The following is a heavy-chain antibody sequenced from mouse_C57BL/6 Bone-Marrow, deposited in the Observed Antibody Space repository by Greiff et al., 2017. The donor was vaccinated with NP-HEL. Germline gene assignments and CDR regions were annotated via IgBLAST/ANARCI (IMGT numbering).Heavy chain of an antibody. Sequence: VKLQQPGAELVMPGASVKLSCKASGYTFTSYWMHWVKQRPGQGLEWIGEIDPSDSYTNYNQKFKGKSTLTVDKSSSTAYMQLSSLTSEDSAVYYCARFHYYGSSYGFAYWGQGTLVTVSA. CDR2: IDPSDSYT. CDR3: ARFHYYGSSYGFAY. J-gene: IGHJ3*01. CDR1: GYTFTSYW. V-gene: IGHV1-69*01. D-gene: IGHD1-1*01.